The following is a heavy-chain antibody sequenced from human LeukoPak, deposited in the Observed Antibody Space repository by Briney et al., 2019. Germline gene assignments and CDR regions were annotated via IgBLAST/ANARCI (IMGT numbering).Heavy chain of an antibody. CDR3: ARGPPYYDILTGPLGGFDY. J-gene: IGHJ4*02. V-gene: IGHV3-30*02. CDR2: IRYDGSNK. Sequence: PGGSLRLSCAASGFTFSSYSMNWVRQAPGKGLEWVAFIRYDGSNKYYADSVKGRFTISRDNSKNTLYLQMNSLRAEDPAVYYCARGPPYYDILTGPLGGFDYWGQGTLVTVSS. CDR1: GFTFSSYS. D-gene: IGHD3-9*01.